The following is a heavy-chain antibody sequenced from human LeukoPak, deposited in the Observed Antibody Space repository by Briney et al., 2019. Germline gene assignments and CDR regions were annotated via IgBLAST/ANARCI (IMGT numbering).Heavy chain of an antibody. CDR3: ARDGHYDILTGYFQD. CDR2: ISGSGGST. V-gene: IGHV3-23*01. D-gene: IGHD3-9*01. J-gene: IGHJ1*01. Sequence: GGSLRLSCAASGFTFSSYAMSWVRQAPGKGLEWVSAISGSGGSTYYADSVRGRFTISRDNAKNSLYLQMNSLRAEDTAVYYCARDGHYDILTGYFQDWGQGTLVTVSS. CDR1: GFTFSSYA.